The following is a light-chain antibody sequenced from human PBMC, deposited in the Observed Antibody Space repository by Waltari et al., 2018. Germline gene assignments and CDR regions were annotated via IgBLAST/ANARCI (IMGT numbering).Light chain of an antibody. CDR2: GTA. CDR3: QSYDVSLSVV. Sequence: QSVLTQPPSVSGAPGQRVTISCTWSGTTRGAGSDVPWYRQLQGNPTPLLIYGTATRSRGVPHRFSGSQYGTSSSLAIAGLQADDEGDYYCQSYDVSLSVVFGGGTKLTVL. J-gene: IGLJ2*01. CDR1: GTTRGAGSD. V-gene: IGLV1-40*01.